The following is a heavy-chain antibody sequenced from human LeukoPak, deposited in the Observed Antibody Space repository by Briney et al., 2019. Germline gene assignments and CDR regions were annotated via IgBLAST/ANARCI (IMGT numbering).Heavy chain of an antibody. CDR1: GFSFSTYT. Sequence: PGGSPRLSCAATGFSFSTYTMNWVRQAPGKGLEWVSAISGSGGSTYYADSVKGRFTISRDNSKNTLYLQMNSLRAEDTAVYYCAKGSTIVRYYFDYWGQGTLVTVSS. CDR2: ISGSGGST. J-gene: IGHJ4*02. V-gene: IGHV3-23*01. CDR3: AKGSTIVRYYFDY. D-gene: IGHD5/OR15-5a*01.